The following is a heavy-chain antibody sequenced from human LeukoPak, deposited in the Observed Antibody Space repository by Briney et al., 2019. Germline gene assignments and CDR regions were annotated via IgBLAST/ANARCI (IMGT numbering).Heavy chain of an antibody. Sequence: GVRQPPXXXVXXXXAISGSGGSTYYADSVKGRFTISRDNSKNTLYLQMNSLRAEDTAVYYCAKVREYSSGWYYFDYWGQGTLVTVSS. D-gene: IGHD6-19*01. J-gene: IGHJ4*02. CDR2: ISGSGGST. V-gene: IGHV3-23*01. CDR3: AKVREYSSGWYYFDY.